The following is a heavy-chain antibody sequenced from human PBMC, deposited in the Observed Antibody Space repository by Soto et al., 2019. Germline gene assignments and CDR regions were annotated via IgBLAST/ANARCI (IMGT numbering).Heavy chain of an antibody. Sequence: KPSETLSLTCTVSGGSSNFYWSWIRQSPGKGLEWIGYMYHTGGANYNPSFRGRVTMSVDMSKNQASLKLASVTAADTAVYYCARSLEPSWFDPWGQGTLVTVYS. CDR2: MYHTGGA. J-gene: IGHJ5*02. CDR3: ARSLEPSWFDP. V-gene: IGHV4-59*01. CDR1: GGSSNFY.